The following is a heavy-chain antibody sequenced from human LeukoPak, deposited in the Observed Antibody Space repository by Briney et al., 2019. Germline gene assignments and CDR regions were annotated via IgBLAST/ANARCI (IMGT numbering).Heavy chain of an antibody. CDR2: INPSSGST. J-gene: IGHJ4*02. D-gene: IGHD3-22*01. V-gene: IGHV1-46*01. CDR1: GYTFTSYY. CDR3: ARDGEYYDSRGSYFDS. Sequence: ASVKVSCKASGYTFTSYYMHWVRQAPGQGLEWMGIINPSSGSTSNAQKFQGRVTMTRDTSTSTVYMELSSLRSEDTAVYYCARDGEYYDSRGSYFDSWGQGTLVTVSS.